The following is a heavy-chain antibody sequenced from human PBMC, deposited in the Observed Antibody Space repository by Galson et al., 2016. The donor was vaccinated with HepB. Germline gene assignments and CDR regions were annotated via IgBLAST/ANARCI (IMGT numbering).Heavy chain of an antibody. CDR3: AHRRDSMVQGAPDY. V-gene: IGHV2-5*01. D-gene: IGHD3-10*01. J-gene: IGHJ4*02. CDR2: IYWNDDK. CDR1: GFSLTTSGVG. Sequence: PALVKPTQTLTLTCTFSGFSLTTSGVGVGWIRQPPGKALEWLALIYWNDDKRYSPSLKSRLTITKDTSKNQVVLTMTNMDPVDTATCYCAHRRDSMVQGAPDYWGQGTLVTVSS.